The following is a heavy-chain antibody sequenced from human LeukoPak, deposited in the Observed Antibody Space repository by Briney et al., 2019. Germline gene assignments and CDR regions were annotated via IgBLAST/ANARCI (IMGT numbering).Heavy chain of an antibody. CDR3: AREVRQWLVRSQNYYYYMDV. V-gene: IGHV1-2*02. Sequence: ASVKVSCKASGYTFTGYYMHWVRQAPGQGLEWMGWINPNSGGTNYAQKFQGRVTMTRDTSISTAYMELSGLRSDDTAVYYCAREVRQWLVRSQNYYYYMDVWGKGTTVTISS. J-gene: IGHJ6*03. CDR2: INPNSGGT. D-gene: IGHD6-19*01. CDR1: GYTFTGYY.